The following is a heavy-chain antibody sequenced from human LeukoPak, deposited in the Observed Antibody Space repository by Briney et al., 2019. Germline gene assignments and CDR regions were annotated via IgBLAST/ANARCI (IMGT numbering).Heavy chain of an antibody. Sequence: ASVKVSCKASGYTFTGYYMHWVRQAPGQGLEWMGGIIPIFGTANYAQKFQGRVTITADESTSTAYMELSSLRSEDTAVYYCARWAYCGGDCYYYFDYWGQGTLVTVSS. CDR2: IIPIFGTA. CDR3: ARWAYCGGDCYYYFDY. V-gene: IGHV1-69*13. CDR1: GYTFTGYY. J-gene: IGHJ4*02. D-gene: IGHD2-21*02.